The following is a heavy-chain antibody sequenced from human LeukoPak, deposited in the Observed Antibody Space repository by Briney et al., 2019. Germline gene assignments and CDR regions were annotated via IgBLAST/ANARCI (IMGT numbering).Heavy chain of an antibody. Sequence: SETLSLTCTVSGGSISSSSYYWGWIRQPPGKGLEWIGSIYYSGSTYYNPSLKSRVTISVDTSKNQFSLKLSSVTAADTAVYYCARFGYSYGYAVDALDIWGQGTMVTVSS. J-gene: IGHJ3*02. V-gene: IGHV4-39*07. CDR2: IYYSGST. CDR3: ARFGYSYGYAVDALDI. CDR1: GGSISSSSYY. D-gene: IGHD5-18*01.